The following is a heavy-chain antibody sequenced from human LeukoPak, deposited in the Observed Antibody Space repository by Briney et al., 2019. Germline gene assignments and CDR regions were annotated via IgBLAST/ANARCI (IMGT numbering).Heavy chain of an antibody. J-gene: IGHJ4*02. V-gene: IGHV3-73*01. D-gene: IGHD4-17*01. CDR3: TSDMTTVTTTSPDY. CDR1: GFTFSGSA. Sequence: PGGSLRLSCAASGFTFSGSAMHWVRQASGKGLEWVGRIRSKANRYATAYAASVKGRFTISRDDSKNTAYLQMNSPKTEDTAVYYCTSDMTTVTTTSPDYWGQGTLVTVSS. CDR2: IRSKANRYAT.